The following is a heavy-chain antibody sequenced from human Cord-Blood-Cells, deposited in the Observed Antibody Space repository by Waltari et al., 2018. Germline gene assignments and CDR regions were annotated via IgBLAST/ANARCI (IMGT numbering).Heavy chain of an antibody. CDR1: GFSLSTRGMR. D-gene: IGHD6-13*01. CDR3: ARTPSGYSSSWYWFDP. Sequence: QVTLKESGPALVKPTQTLTLTCTFSGFSLSTRGMRVSWIRQPPGKALEWLARIDWDDDKFYSTSLKTRLTISKDTSKNQVVLTMTNMDPVDTATYYCARTPSGYSSSWYWFDPWGQGTLVTVSS. CDR2: IDWDDDK. V-gene: IGHV2-70*04. J-gene: IGHJ5*02.